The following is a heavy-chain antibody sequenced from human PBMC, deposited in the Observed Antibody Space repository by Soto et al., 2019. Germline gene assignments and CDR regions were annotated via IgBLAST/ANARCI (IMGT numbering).Heavy chain of an antibody. D-gene: IGHD2-2*01. J-gene: IGHJ6*03. CDR1: GFTFGSYA. V-gene: IGHV3-23*01. CDR3: AKALRPSLNFFYYMDV. Sequence: EVQLLESGGGLVQPGGSLRLSGVVSGFTFGSYAMSWVRQAPEKGPEWVAILGGNGFTTYYANSVKGRFTISGDNSKSTLFLQLNSLRADDTGVYYCAKALRPSLNFFYYMDVWGRGTSVTVSS. CDR2: LGGNGFTT.